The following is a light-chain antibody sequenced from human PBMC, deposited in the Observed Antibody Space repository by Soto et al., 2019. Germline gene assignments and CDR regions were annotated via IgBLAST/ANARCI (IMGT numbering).Light chain of an antibody. CDR3: QKFNTAPLT. V-gene: IGKV1-27*01. CDR2: SAS. Sequence: DIQMTQSPSSLSASVGDRVTITCRASQDISVYLAWYQQKPGKVPKLLIYSASTLQSGVPSRFSGSGSGTDFTLTISSLQPEDVATYYCQKFNTAPLTFGQATRLGIK. CDR1: QDISVY. J-gene: IGKJ5*01.